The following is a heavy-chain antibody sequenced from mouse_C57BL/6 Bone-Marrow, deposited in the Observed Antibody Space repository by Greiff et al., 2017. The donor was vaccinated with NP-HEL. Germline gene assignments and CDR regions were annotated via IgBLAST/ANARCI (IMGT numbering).Heavy chain of an antibody. CDR3: ARESHYYGSSYDAWFAY. D-gene: IGHD1-1*01. J-gene: IGHJ3*01. CDR1: DSEVFPIAY. Sequence: LQESGSELRSPGSSVKLSCKDFDSEVFPIAYMSWVRQKPGHGFEWIGGILPSIGRTIYGEKFEDKATLDADTLSNTAYLELNSLTSEDSAIYYCARESHYYGSSYDAWFAYWGQGTLVTVSA. V-gene: IGHV15-2*01. CDR2: ILPSIGRT.